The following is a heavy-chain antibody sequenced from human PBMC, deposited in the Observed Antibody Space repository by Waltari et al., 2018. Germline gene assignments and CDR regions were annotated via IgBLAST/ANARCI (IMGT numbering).Heavy chain of an antibody. CDR2: IWHDGRKD. V-gene: IGHV3-33*01. CDR1: GFTFSAYG. CDR3: TRDVSSIYFDY. Sequence: QVQLVESGGGVVQPGRSLRLSCAASGFTFSAYGLPWVRQGPGRGLEWVALIWHDGRKDFYADSVKGRFTISRDNSRNTMYMQMNSLRAEDTAVYYCTRDVSSIYFDYWGQGTLVTVSS. J-gene: IGHJ4*02. D-gene: IGHD6-19*01.